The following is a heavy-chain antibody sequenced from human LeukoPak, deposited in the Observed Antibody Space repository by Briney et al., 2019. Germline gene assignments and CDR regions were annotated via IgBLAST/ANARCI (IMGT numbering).Heavy chain of an antibody. CDR3: AGGRITAANTGAFDI. J-gene: IGHJ3*02. D-gene: IGHD6-13*01. CDR1: GVSISSYY. Sequence: PSETLSLTCTVSGVSISSYYWNWIRQPPGKGLEWIGYIYYTGSTSYNPSLKSRTTISVDTSKNQFSLNLNSVTAADTAVYYCAGGRITAANTGAFDIWGQGTMVAVSS. V-gene: IGHV4-59*01. CDR2: IYYTGST.